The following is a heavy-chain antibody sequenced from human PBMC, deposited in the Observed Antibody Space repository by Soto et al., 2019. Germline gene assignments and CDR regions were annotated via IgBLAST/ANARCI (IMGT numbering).Heavy chain of an antibody. Sequence: SETLSLTCTVSGGSISSYYWSWIRQPPGKGLEWIGYIYYSGSTNYNPSLKSRVTISVDTSKNQFSLKLSSVTAADTAVYYCARGREYYYGMDVWGQGTTVTVSS. V-gene: IGHV4-59*01. CDR3: ARGREYYYGMDV. CDR2: IYYSGST. CDR1: GGSISSYY. J-gene: IGHJ6*02. D-gene: IGHD3-10*01.